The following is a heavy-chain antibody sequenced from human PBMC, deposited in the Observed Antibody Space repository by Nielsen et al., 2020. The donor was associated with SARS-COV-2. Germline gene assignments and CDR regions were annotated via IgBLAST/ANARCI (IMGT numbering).Heavy chain of an antibody. J-gene: IGHJ5*02. Sequence: ASVKVSCKASGYTFTSYAMHWVRQAPGQRLEWMGWINAGNGNTKYSQKFQGRVTITRDTSASTAYMELSSLRSEDTAVYYCARDLAAAASNWFDPWGQGTLVTVSS. CDR2: INAGNGNT. D-gene: IGHD6-13*01. V-gene: IGHV1-3*01. CDR1: GYTFTSYA. CDR3: ARDLAAAASNWFDP.